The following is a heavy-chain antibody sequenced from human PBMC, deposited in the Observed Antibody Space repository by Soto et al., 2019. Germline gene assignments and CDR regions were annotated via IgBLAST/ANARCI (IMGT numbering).Heavy chain of an antibody. J-gene: IGHJ3*02. D-gene: IGHD3-10*01. CDR2: ISGSGGST. CDR1: GFTFSSYA. CDR3: AKDVRGDRVREKLRGAFDI. V-gene: IGHV3-23*01. Sequence: EVQLLESGGGLVQPGGSLRLSCAASGFTFSSYAMSWVRQAPGKGLEWVSAISGSGGSTYYADSVKGRFTISRDNSKNTLYLQMNSLRAEDTAVYYCAKDVRGDRVREKLRGAFDIWGPGTMVTVSS.